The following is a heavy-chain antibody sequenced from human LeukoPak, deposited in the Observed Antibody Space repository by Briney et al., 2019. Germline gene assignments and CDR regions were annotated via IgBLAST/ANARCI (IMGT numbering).Heavy chain of an antibody. Sequence: PGGSLRLSCAASGFIFSNFGMNWVRQAPGNGLQWLSYISTTSSTIYYADSVKGRFTISRDNAKNSLYLQMNSLRDEDTAVYYCARGETAVTSYLHYWGQGTLVTVSS. V-gene: IGHV3-48*02. J-gene: IGHJ4*02. CDR2: ISTTSSTI. D-gene: IGHD4-17*01. CDR3: ARGETAVTSYLHY. CDR1: GFIFSNFG.